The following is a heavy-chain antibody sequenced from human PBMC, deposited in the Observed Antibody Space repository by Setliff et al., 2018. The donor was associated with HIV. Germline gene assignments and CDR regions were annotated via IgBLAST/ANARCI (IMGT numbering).Heavy chain of an antibody. CDR1: GASIGRRSDC. CDR3: ARDWSRDGYNFWGV. CDR2: FYYSWNT. D-gene: IGHD3-3*01. J-gene: IGHJ6*04. V-gene: IGHV4-39*02. Sequence: SETLSLTCTVSGASIGRRSDCWGWIRQPPGKGLEWIGSFYYSWNTYYNPSLKSRVTISVDTSKNQFSLKLTSVTAADTAVYYCARDWSRDGYNFWGVWGKGTTVTVSS.